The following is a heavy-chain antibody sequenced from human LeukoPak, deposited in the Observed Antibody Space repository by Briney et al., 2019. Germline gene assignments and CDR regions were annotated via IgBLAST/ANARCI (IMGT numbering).Heavy chain of an antibody. CDR2: MKRDGSEK. D-gene: IGHD3-22*01. V-gene: IGHV3-7*01. CDR1: GFRFRDSW. J-gene: IGHJ4*02. CDR3: ARHTRDGGYSALDC. Sequence: GGSLRLSCVASGFRFRDSWMSWVRQAPGKGLEWGANMKRDGSEKFYVDSVKGRFTISRDNAKNSLYLQMNSLRVEDTAVYYCARHTRDGGYSALDCRGQGTLVTVSS.